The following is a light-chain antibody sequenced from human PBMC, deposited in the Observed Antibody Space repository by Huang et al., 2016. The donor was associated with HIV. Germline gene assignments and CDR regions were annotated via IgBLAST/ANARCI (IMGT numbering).Light chain of an antibody. J-gene: IGKJ2*03. V-gene: IGKV3-20*01. CDR1: QSVNNNY. CDR3: QQFGSSPPYS. Sequence: EILLTQSPDTLSLSPGERATLSCRASQSVNNNYLAWYQQKPGQAPRLLIYRASTSATGIPDRFSGSGSGTDFTLTISRLEPDDFAVYYCQQFGSSPPYSFGQGTKLEIK. CDR2: RAS.